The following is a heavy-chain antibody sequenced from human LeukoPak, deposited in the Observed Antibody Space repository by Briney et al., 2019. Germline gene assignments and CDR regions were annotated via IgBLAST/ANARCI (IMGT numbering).Heavy chain of an antibody. V-gene: IGHV4-61*05. CDR1: GGSISSSSYY. Sequence: SETLSLTCTVSGGSISSSSYYWSWIRQPPGKGLEWIGYIYYSGSTNYNPSLKSRVTISVDTSKNQFSLKLSSVTAADTAVYYCAGGGVYGSYWYFDLWGRGTLVTVSS. D-gene: IGHD2-8*01. J-gene: IGHJ2*01. CDR3: AGGGVYGSYWYFDL. CDR2: IYYSGST.